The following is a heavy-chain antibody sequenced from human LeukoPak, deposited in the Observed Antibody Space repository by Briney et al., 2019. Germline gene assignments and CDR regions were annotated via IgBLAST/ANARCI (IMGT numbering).Heavy chain of an antibody. Sequence: SVKVSCKASGGTFSSYAISWVRQAPGQGLEWMGGIIPIFGTANYAQKFQGRVTITTDESTSTAYMELSSLRSEDTAVYYCAGGESGLNWFDPWGQGTLVTVSS. V-gene: IGHV1-69*05. CDR3: AGGESGLNWFDP. D-gene: IGHD5-12*01. J-gene: IGHJ5*02. CDR1: GGTFSSYA. CDR2: IIPIFGTA.